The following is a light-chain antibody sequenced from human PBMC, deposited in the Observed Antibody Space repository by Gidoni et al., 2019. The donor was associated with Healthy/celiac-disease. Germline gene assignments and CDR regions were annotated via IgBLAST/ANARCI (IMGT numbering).Light chain of an antibody. CDR2: QDS. CDR3: QAWDSSTEVV. J-gene: IGLJ2*01. Sequence: SYELTQPPSVSVSPGQTASITCSGDQLGDKYACWYQQKPGQSPVLVIYQDSKRPSGSPERFSGSNSGNTATLTISGTQAMDEADYYCQAWDSSTEVVFGGGTKLTVL. V-gene: IGLV3-1*01. CDR1: QLGDKY.